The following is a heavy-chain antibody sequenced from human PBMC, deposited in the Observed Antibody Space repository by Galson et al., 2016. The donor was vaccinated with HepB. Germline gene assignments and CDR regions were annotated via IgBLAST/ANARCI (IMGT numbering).Heavy chain of an antibody. CDR3: ARVGQGRVDSSGFWVAHGFDY. D-gene: IGHD3-22*01. V-gene: IGHV4-28*03. CDR1: GYSISNSNW. Sequence: SETLSLTCAVSGYSISNSNWWGWIRQPPGKGLEWIGYIYYSGSAYYNPSLKSRVTMSVDTSKNQFSLRLSSVTAVDTAVYYCARVGQGRVDSSGFWVAHGFDYWGQGTLVTVSS. J-gene: IGHJ4*02. CDR2: IYYSGSA.